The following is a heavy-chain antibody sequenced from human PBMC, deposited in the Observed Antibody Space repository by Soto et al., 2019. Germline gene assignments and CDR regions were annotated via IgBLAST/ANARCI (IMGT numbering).Heavy chain of an antibody. Sequence: ASVKVSCKASGDTFTTYDINRVRQATGHGLERMGWINPNSGNIGYAQRFQGRVTMTRDTAIRTAYMEVSGLRSDDTAVYYCARGRASGSYYLLDYWGQGTLVTVSS. CDR2: INPNSGNI. CDR3: ARGRASGSYYLLDY. CDR1: GDTFTTYD. D-gene: IGHD3-10*01. J-gene: IGHJ4*02. V-gene: IGHV1-8*01.